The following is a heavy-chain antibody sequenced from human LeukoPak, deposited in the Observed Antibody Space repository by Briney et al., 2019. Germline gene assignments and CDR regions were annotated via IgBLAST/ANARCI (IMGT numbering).Heavy chain of an antibody. CDR1: GYTFTGYY. J-gene: IGHJ5*02. Sequence: ASVKVSCKASGYTFTGYYMHWVRQAPGQGLEWMGLINPTGGSTGYAQKFQGRVTMTRDMSTSADYMELSSLRSEDTAIYYCARDNSVGDNAWWFDPWGQGTLVTVSS. CDR2: INPTGGST. CDR3: ARDNSVGDNAWWFDP. V-gene: IGHV1-46*01. D-gene: IGHD1-26*01.